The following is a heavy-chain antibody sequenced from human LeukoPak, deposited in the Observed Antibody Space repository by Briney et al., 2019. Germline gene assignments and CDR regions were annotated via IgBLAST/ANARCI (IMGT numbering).Heavy chain of an antibody. Sequence: RASVKVSCKASGYTFTGYYMHWVRQAPGQGLEWMGWINPNSGGTNYAQKLQGRVTMTTDTSTSTAYMELRSLRSDDTAVYYCARDPSVVVAATVVDYWGQGTLVTVSS. CDR2: INPNSGGT. D-gene: IGHD2-15*01. J-gene: IGHJ4*02. CDR3: ARDPSVVVAATVVDY. CDR1: GYTFTGYY. V-gene: IGHV1-2*02.